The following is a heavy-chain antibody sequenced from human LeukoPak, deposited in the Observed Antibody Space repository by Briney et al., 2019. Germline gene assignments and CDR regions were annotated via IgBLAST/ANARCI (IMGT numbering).Heavy chain of an antibody. J-gene: IGHJ4*02. CDR2: IPYDRSDK. Sequence: PGGSLRLSCAASGFTFTNYAMHWVRQAPGKGLEWVAFIPYDRSDKYYADSVKGRFTISRDNSKNTLSLQMNSLRADDTAVYYCAKDWSASSGWFLDYWGQGTLVTVSS. CDR3: AKDWSASSGWFLDY. V-gene: IGHV3-30*02. D-gene: IGHD6-19*01. CDR1: GFTFTNYA.